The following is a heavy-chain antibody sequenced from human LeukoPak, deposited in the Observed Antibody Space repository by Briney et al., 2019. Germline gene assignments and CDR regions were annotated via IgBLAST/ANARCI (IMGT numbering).Heavy chain of an antibody. D-gene: IGHD2-2*01. V-gene: IGHV1-69*13. CDR3: ARVREYQLLSSAFDI. CDR2: IIPIFGTA. J-gene: IGHJ3*02. CDR1: RGTFTSYA. Sequence: GASVKVSCKASRGTFTSYAISWVRQAPGQGLEWMGGIIPIFGTANYAQKFQGRVTITADESTSTAYMELSSLRSEETAVYYCARVREYQLLSSAFDIWGQGTMVTVSS.